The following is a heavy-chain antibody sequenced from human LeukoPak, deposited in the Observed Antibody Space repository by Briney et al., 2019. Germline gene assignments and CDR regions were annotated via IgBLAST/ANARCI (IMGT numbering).Heavy chain of an antibody. J-gene: IGHJ4*02. D-gene: IGHD3-22*01. CDR3: AKNPVYYDSSGYYYMSYFDH. CDR2: INHSGST. V-gene: IGHV4-34*01. Sequence: SETLSLTCAVYGGSFSGYYWSWIRQPPGKGLEWIGEINHSGSTNYNPSLKSRVTISVDTSKNQFSLKLSSVTAADTAVYYCAKNPVYYDSSGYYYMSYFDHWGQGTLVTVSS. CDR1: GGSFSGYY.